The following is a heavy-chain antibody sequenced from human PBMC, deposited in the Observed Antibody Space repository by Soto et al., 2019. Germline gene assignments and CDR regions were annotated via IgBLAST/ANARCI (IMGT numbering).Heavy chain of an antibody. CDR3: ARDGTTVTDNNPNQSYYYYYGMDV. Sequence: PSETLSLTCAVSGYSITSGYYWGWIRQPPGKGLEWIGSIYHSGSTYYNPSLKSRVTISVDTSKDQFSLKLSYVTAADTAVYYCARDGTTVTDNNPNQSYYYYYGMDVWGRGTTVTVSS. D-gene: IGHD4-17*01. CDR1: GYSITSGYY. CDR2: IYHSGST. J-gene: IGHJ6*02. V-gene: IGHV4-38-2*02.